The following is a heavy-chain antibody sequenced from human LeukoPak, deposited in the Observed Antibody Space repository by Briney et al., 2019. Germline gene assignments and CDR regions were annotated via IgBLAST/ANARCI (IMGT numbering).Heavy chain of an antibody. CDR1: GGSFSGYY. Sequence: PSETLSLTCAVYGGSFSGYYWSWIRQPPGKGLEWIGEINHSGSTNYNPSLKSRVTISVDTSKNQFSLKLSSVTAADTAVYYCARVRPYSSAPWGQGTLVTVSS. CDR2: INHSGST. CDR3: ARVRPYSSAP. V-gene: IGHV4-34*01. J-gene: IGHJ5*02. D-gene: IGHD6-19*01.